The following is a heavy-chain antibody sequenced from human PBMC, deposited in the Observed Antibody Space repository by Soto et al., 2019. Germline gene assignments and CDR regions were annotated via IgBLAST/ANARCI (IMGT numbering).Heavy chain of an antibody. Sequence: PGGSLRLSCAASGFTFSSYAMSWVRQAPGKGLKWVSAISGSGGSTYYADSVKGRFTISRDNSKNTLYLQMNSLRAEDTAVYYCAKDMVRGVRFIDYWGQGTLVTVSS. V-gene: IGHV3-23*01. CDR2: ISGSGGST. CDR1: GFTFSSYA. J-gene: IGHJ4*02. CDR3: AKDMVRGVRFIDY. D-gene: IGHD3-10*01.